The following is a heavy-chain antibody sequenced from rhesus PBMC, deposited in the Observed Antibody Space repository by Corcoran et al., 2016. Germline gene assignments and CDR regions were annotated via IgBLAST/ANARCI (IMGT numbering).Heavy chain of an antibody. CDR2: INSGGGSK. CDR1: GFTFSSYG. CDR3: AKGAGYFDY. V-gene: IGHV3S5*01. Sequence: EVQLVETGGGLVQPGGSLKLSCAASGFTFSSYGMSWVRQAPGKGLEWVSAINSGGGSKYYADSVKGRFTISRDNSKNTRSLQMNSLRAEDTAVYYCAKGAGYFDYWCQGVLVTVSS. J-gene: IGHJ4*01.